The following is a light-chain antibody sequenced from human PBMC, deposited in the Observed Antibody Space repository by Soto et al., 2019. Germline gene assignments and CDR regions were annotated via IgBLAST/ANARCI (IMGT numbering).Light chain of an antibody. Sequence: EIVFTQSPGTLSLSPWKRATLSFRSSQSVSSSFLAWYQQKVGQAPRLLIYGASTRATGIPARFSGSGSGTEFTLTISGLQSEDFAVYYCQQYDAWPPGTFGQGTKVDI. CDR2: GAS. CDR3: QQYDAWPPGT. CDR1: QSVSSSF. V-gene: IGKV3-15*01. J-gene: IGKJ1*01.